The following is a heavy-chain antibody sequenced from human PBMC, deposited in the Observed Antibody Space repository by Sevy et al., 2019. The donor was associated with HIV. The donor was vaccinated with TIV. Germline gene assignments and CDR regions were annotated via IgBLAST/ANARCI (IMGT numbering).Heavy chain of an antibody. CDR3: ARSPTSYSGSYYGFDY. D-gene: IGHD1-26*01. Sequence: SETLSLTCTVSGGSISSYYWSWIRQPPGKGLEWIGYIYYSGSTNYNPSLKSRVTISVDTSTNQFSLKLSSVTAADTAVYYCARSPTSYSGSYYGFDYWGQGTLVTVSS. CDR1: GGSISSYY. V-gene: IGHV4-59*12. J-gene: IGHJ4*02. CDR2: IYYSGST.